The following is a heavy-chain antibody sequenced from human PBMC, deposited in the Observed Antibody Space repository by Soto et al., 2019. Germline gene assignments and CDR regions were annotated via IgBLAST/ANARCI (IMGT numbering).Heavy chain of an antibody. CDR1: GGSIRNVY. Sequence: SETLSLTCTVSGGSIRNVYWSWIRQPPGKGLEWIGFIFHSGNAKYNPSLKSRVTMSVDTSKNQFSLSLDSVTAADTAVYFCARAHAPTLPFDYWGQGTLVTVSS. J-gene: IGHJ4*01. D-gene: IGHD2-15*01. CDR2: IFHSGNA. CDR3: ARAHAPTLPFDY. V-gene: IGHV4-59*01.